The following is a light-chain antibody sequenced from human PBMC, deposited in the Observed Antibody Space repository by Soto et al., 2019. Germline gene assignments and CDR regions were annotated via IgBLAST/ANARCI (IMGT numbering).Light chain of an antibody. CDR3: QQYNNWPLPT. CDR2: DAS. V-gene: IGKV3-15*01. CDR1: QSVSSD. Sequence: EIVMTQSPATLSVSPGERATLSCRASQSVSSDLAWYQQKPGQAPRLLIYDASPRATGIPARFSGSGSGTEFTLTISSLQSEDFAVYYCQQYNNWPLPTVGQGTRLEIK. J-gene: IGKJ5*01.